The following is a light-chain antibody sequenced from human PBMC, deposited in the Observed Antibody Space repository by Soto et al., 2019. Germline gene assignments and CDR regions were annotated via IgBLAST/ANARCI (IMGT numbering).Light chain of an antibody. Sequence: DIQLTQSTSSLSASVGDRVTITCRTCQTISRYLNWYQQKPGKAPKLLIYAASSLQGGVPSRFSGGGVGTDFTLTIRKLQPEDFATSFWHQSETFGQGAKV. J-gene: IGKJ1*01. V-gene: IGKV1-39*01. CDR3: HQSET. CDR2: AAS. CDR1: QTISRY.